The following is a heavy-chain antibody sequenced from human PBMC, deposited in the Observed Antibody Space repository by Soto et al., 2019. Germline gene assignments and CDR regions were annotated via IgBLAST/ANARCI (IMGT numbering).Heavy chain of an antibody. Sequence: ETLSLTCAVYGGFLSESYWTWVRQAPGKGLEWVANINQGGREKNYVDSVKGRFSISRDDAEKSHHLQMNSLRVEDTAVYYCAKYGSGSYGAYAFDIWGQGTMVTGSS. J-gene: IGHJ3*02. D-gene: IGHD3-10*01. CDR2: INQGGREK. CDR1: GGFLSESY. V-gene: IGHV3-7*01. CDR3: AKYGSGSYGAYAFDI.